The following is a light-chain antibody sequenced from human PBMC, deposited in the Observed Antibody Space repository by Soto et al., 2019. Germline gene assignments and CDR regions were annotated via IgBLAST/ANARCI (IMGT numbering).Light chain of an antibody. CDR2: DAS. J-gene: IGKJ4*01. CDR1: QSISSW. CDR3: QRYNRWPLS. Sequence: GDRVTITCRASQSISSWLAWYQQKPGKAPKLLIYDASSLESGVPSRFSGSGSGTEFTLTINSLQSEDFAVYYCQRYNRWPLSFGGGTKVDIK. V-gene: IGKV1-5*01.